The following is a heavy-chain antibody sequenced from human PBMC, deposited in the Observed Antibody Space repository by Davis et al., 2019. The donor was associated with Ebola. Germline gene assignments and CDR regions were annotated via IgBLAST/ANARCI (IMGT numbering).Heavy chain of an antibody. CDR3: AREKEVVAAGGYYFDY. Sequence: SVKVSCKASGGTFSSYAISWVRQAPGQGLEWMGGIIPIFGTANYAQKFQGRVTMTRDTSISTAYMELSRLRSDDTAVYYCAREKEVVAAGGYYFDYWGQGTLVTVSS. D-gene: IGHD2-15*01. CDR2: IIPIFGTA. J-gene: IGHJ4*02. V-gene: IGHV1-69*05. CDR1: GGTFSSYA.